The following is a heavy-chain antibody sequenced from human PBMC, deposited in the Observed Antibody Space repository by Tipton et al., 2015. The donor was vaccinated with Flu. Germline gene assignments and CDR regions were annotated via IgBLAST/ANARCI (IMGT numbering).Heavy chain of an antibody. CDR2: MYTRGTS. Sequence: TLSLTCTVSGGSISGGDYYWSWIRQPAGKGLEWLGRMYTRGTSNYNPSLKSRLTILFDTSKNQFSLRLTSVTAADTAVYYCAREANGDYICDSWGRGTLVTVSS. D-gene: IGHD4-17*01. CDR1: GGSISGGDYY. CDR3: AREANGDYICDS. J-gene: IGHJ4*02. V-gene: IGHV4-61*02.